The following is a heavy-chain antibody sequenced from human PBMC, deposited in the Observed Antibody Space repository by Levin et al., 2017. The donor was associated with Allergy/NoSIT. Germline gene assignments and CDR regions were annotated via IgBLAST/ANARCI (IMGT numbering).Heavy chain of an antibody. V-gene: IGHV4-34*01. CDR2: INHSGST. J-gene: IGHJ4*02. Sequence: SETLSLTCAVYGGSFSGYYWSWIRQPPGKGLEWIGEINHSGSTNYNPSLKSRVTISVDTSKNQFSLKLSSVTAADTAVYYCARERPLWFGELSSRYLFDYWGQGTLVTVSS. CDR3: ARERPLWFGELSSRYLFDY. D-gene: IGHD3-10*01. CDR1: GGSFSGYY.